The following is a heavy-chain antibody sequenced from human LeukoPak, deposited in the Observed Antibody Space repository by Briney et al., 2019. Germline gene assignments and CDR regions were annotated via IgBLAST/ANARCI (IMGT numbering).Heavy chain of an antibody. D-gene: IGHD6-13*01. CDR3: ARVGAKQQLALDY. V-gene: IGHV1-69*13. J-gene: IGHJ4*02. CDR1: GGTFSSYA. CDR2: IIPIFGTA. Sequence: SVKVSCKASGGTFSSYAISWVRQAPGQGLEWMGGIIPIFGTANCAQKFQGRVTITADESTSTAYMELSSLRSEDTAVYYCARVGAKQQLALDYWGQGTLVTVSS.